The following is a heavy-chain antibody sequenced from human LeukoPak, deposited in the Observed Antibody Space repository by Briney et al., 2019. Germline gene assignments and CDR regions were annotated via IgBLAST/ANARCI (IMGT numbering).Heavy chain of an antibody. D-gene: IGHD6-13*01. CDR2: IYYSGST. Sequence: RSSETLSLTCTVSGGSISSGGYYWSWIRQHPGKGLEWIGYIYYSGSTYYNPSLKSRVTISVDTSKNQFSLKLSSVTAADTAVYYCARARPASYSSSWLFDYWGQGTLVTVSS. V-gene: IGHV4-31*03. CDR3: ARARPASYSSSWLFDY. J-gene: IGHJ4*02. CDR1: GGSISSGGYY.